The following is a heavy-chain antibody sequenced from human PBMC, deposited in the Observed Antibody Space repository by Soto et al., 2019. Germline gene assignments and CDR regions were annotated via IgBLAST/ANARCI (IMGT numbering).Heavy chain of an antibody. CDR1: GFTFSSYS. D-gene: IGHD2-2*01. CDR3: ARVGGGYQLLHAFDI. CDR2: ISSSSSYI. Sequence: GGSLRLSCAASGFTFSSYSMNWVRQAPGKGLEWVSSISSSSSYIYYADSVKGRFTISRDNAKNSLYLQMNSLRAEDAAVYYCARVGGGYQLLHAFDIWGQGTMVTVSS. V-gene: IGHV3-21*01. J-gene: IGHJ3*02.